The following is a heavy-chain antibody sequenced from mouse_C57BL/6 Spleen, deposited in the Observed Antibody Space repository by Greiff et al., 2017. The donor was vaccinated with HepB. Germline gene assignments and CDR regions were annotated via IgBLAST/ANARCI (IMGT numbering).Heavy chain of an antibody. J-gene: IGHJ4*01. Sequence: EVQLQQSGPVLVKPGASVKMSCKASGYTFTDYYMNWVKQSPGKSLEWIGVLNPYNGGTSYNQKFKGKATLTVDKSSSTAYMELNSLTSEDSAVYYCARRPGHYYAMDYWGQGTSVTVSS. CDR2: LNPYNGGT. CDR3: ARRPGHYYAMDY. CDR1: GYTFTDYY. D-gene: IGHD4-1*01. V-gene: IGHV1-19*01.